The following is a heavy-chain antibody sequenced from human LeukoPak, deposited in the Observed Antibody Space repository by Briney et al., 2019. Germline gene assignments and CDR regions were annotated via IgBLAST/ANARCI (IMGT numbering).Heavy chain of an antibody. J-gene: IGHJ4*02. Sequence: PGRSLRLSCAASGFTFNDYAMHWVRQAPGKGLEWVSGISWNSGSIGYADSLKGRFTISRDNAKNSLYLQMNSLRAEDTALYYCAKESSLGAMVFLFDYWGQGTLVTVSS. CDR2: ISWNSGSI. D-gene: IGHD5-18*01. CDR1: GFTFNDYA. CDR3: AKESSLGAMVFLFDY. V-gene: IGHV3-9*01.